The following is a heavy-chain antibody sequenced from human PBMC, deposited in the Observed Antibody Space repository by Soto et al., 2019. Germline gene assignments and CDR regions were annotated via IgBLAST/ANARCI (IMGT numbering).Heavy chain of an antibody. CDR1: GYTFTGYY. D-gene: IGHD3-3*01. V-gene: IGHV1-2*02. J-gene: IGHJ4*02. CDR3: ARVDFWSGYWQFDY. Sequence: ASVKVSCKASGYTFTGYYMHWVRQAPGQGLEWMGWINPNSGGTHYAQKCQGRVTMTRDTSISTAYMELSRLRSDDPAVYYCARVDFWSGYWQFDYWGQGTLVTVSS. CDR2: INPNSGGT.